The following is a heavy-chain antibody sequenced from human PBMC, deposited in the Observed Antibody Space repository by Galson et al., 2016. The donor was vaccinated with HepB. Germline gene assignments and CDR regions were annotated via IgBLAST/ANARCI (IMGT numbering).Heavy chain of an antibody. Sequence: SLRLSCAASGFTFSNSAMHWVRQAPGKGLEHVSAISSNGRNTYYADSAKGRFTISRDNSRKTLYLQMSSLRAEDPAVYYCVKEGQWLVLGYYYEMDVWGPGTTVTVSS. CDR1: GFTFSNSA. J-gene: IGHJ6*02. CDR2: ISSNGRNT. V-gene: IGHV3-64D*06. D-gene: IGHD6-19*01. CDR3: VKEGQWLVLGYYYEMDV.